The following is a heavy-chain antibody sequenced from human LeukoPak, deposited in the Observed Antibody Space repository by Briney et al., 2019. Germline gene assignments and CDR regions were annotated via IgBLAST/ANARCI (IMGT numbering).Heavy chain of an antibody. J-gene: IGHJ4*02. CDR3: ARVGYRHYYGSGSYYPIDY. Sequence: ASVKVSCKDSGYTFTSYGISWVRQAPGQGLEWMGWISAYNGNTNYAQKLQGRVTMTTDTSTGTAYMELRSLRSDDTAVYYCARVGYRHYYGSGSYYPIDYWGQGTLVTVSS. D-gene: IGHD3-10*01. CDR2: ISAYNGNT. CDR1: GYTFTSYG. V-gene: IGHV1-18*01.